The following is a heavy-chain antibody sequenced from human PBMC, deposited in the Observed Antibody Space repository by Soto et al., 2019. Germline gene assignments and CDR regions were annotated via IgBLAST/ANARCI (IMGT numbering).Heavy chain of an antibody. Sequence: QVQLQESGPGLVKPSETLSLTCTISGVSISTYYWSWIRQPPGKRLEWIGYIYYNGITNYNPSLRSRVAMSIDTSKNQFSLKLTSVTTADTAVYYCARVTLPSTLFGVGRDWYFDLWGRGTLVTVSS. J-gene: IGHJ2*01. CDR3: ARVTLPSTLFGVGRDWYFDL. CDR2: IYYNGIT. CDR1: GVSISTYY. V-gene: IGHV4-59*01. D-gene: IGHD3-3*01.